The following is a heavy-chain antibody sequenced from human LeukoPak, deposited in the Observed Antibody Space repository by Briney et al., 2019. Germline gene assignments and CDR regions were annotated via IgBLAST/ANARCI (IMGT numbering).Heavy chain of an antibody. CDR3: ARGSYSSSWYYYMDV. V-gene: IGHV4-39*07. CDR2: IYYSGST. Sequence: SETLSLTCTVSGGPISSSSYYWGWIRQPPGKGLEWIGSIYYSGSTYYNPSLKSRVTISVDTSKNQFSLKLSSVTAADTAVYYCARGSYSSSWYYYMDVWGKGTTVTVSS. J-gene: IGHJ6*03. D-gene: IGHD6-13*01. CDR1: GGPISSSSYY.